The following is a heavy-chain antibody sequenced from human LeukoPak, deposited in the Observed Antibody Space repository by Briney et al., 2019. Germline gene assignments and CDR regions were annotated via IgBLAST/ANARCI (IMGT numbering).Heavy chain of an antibody. D-gene: IGHD3-10*01. V-gene: IGHV4-39*01. Sequence: ETSETLSLTCTVSGGPINSVSHCCAWIRQSPGKGLEVIGTIYETGSTYYNPSLNSRVTLSVDTSKKQFFLKLNSVTAADTAVYYCARVPLTGTSGRGYIDYWGQGTLVTVSS. CDR2: IYETGST. CDR3: ARVPLTGTSGRGYIDY. J-gene: IGHJ4*02. CDR1: GGPINSVSHC.